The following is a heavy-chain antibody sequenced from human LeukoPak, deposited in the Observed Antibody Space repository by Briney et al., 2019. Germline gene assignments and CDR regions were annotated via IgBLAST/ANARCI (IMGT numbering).Heavy chain of an antibody. J-gene: IGHJ4*02. Sequence: ASVKVSCKASGYTFTSYGISWVRQAPGQGLEWMGWISAYNGNTNYAQKLQGRVTMTTDTSTSTAYMELRSLRSDDTAVYYCARLNYYDSSGYYGYGGGDYWGQGTLVTVSS. D-gene: IGHD3-22*01. CDR3: ARLNYYDSSGYYGYGGGDY. CDR2: ISAYNGNT. V-gene: IGHV1-18*01. CDR1: GYTFTSYG.